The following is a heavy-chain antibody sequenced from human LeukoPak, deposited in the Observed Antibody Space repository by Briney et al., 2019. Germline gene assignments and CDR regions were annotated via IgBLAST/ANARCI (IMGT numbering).Heavy chain of an antibody. V-gene: IGHV4-61*02. Sequence: SGALSLTCAVSGGSISSSNWWSWIRPPAGKGLEWIGRIYTSGSTNYNPSLKSRVTISVDTSKNQFSLKLSSVTAADTAVYYCARGRYSYGRYYYMDVWGKGTTVTISS. D-gene: IGHD5-18*01. CDR1: GGSISSSNW. J-gene: IGHJ6*03. CDR2: IYTSGST. CDR3: ARGRYSYGRYYYMDV.